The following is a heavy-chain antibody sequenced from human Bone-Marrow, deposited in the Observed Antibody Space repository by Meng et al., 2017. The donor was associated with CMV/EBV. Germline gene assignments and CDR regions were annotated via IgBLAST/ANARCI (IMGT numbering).Heavy chain of an antibody. CDR1: GGTFSSYA. Sequence: SVKVSCKASGGTFSSYAISWVRQAPGQGLEWMGGIIPIFGTANYAQKFQGRVTITTDESTSTAYMELSSLRSEDTAVYYCAWGVLGYCSSSSCPPTPYYYGMDVWGQGTTVTVSS. V-gene: IGHV1-69*05. CDR3: AWGVLGYCSSSSCPPTPYYYGMDV. D-gene: IGHD2-2*01. J-gene: IGHJ6*02. CDR2: IIPIFGTA.